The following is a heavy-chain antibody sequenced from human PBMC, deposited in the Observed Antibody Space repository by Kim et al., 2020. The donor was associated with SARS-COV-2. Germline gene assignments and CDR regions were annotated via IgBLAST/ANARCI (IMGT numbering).Heavy chain of an antibody. V-gene: IGHV4-34*01. CDR3: ARGRDTMIVVVIAPYYYY. CDR1: GGSFSGYY. D-gene: IGHD3-22*01. Sequence: SETLSLTCAVYGGSFSGYYWSWIRQPPGKGLEWIGEINHSGSTNYNPSLKSRVTISVDTSKNQFSLKLSSVTAADTAVYYCARGRDTMIVVVIAPYYYY. CDR2: INHSGST. J-gene: IGHJ6*01.